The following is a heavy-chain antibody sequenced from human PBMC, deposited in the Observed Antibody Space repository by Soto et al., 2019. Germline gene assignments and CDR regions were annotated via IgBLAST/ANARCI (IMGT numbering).Heavy chain of an antibody. D-gene: IGHD1-7*01. CDR2: ITATGGNT. V-gene: IGHV3-23*01. Sequence: PGGSLRLSCAASGFTFSTYSITWVRQAPGKGLEWVAHITATGGNTYYADSVRGRFTISRDTSTNTLYLQMNSLRAEDTALYYCAKCMQAYWNYDAHHIWGQGTMVTVSS. CDR3: AKCMQAYWNYDAHHI. CDR1: GFTFSTYS. J-gene: IGHJ3*02.